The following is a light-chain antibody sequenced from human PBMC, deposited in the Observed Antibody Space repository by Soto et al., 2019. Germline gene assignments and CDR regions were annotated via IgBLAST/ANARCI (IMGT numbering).Light chain of an antibody. J-gene: IGLJ1*01. CDR3: SSYTSSSTLYI. Sequence: QSVLPQPASVSGSPGQSITISCAGTSSDIGGYNYVSWYQQHPGKAPKVMIYEVSNRPSGVSNRFSGSKSGNTASLTISGLQAEDEADYYCSSYTSSSTLYIFGSGTKGTVL. V-gene: IGLV2-14*01. CDR2: EVS. CDR1: SSDIGGYNY.